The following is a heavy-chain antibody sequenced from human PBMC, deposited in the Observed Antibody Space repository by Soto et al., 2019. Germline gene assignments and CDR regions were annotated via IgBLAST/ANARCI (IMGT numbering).Heavy chain of an antibody. J-gene: IGHJ4*02. Sequence: GGSLRLSCAASGFTFSSYAMSWVRPAPGKGLEWVSAISGSGGSTYYADSVKGRFTISRDNSKNTLYLQMNSLRAEDTAVYSCAKYSSSWQLDGAGYWGQGTLVTVSS. D-gene: IGHD6-13*01. CDR1: GFTFSSYA. CDR3: AKYSSSWQLDGAGY. V-gene: IGHV3-23*01. CDR2: ISGSGGST.